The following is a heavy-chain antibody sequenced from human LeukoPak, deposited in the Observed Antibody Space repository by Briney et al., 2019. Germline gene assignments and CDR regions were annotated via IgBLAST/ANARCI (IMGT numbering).Heavy chain of an antibody. Sequence: ASVKVSCKTSKNMFTGYFMHWVRQAPGQGLEWIGWINPNSGGTLFARRFQGRVTMTRDTSIGATHMELSRLTSDDTALYYCAAQCNDDFCYKRDYMDVWGKGTMVIVSS. CDR2: INPNSGGT. CDR1: KNMFTGYF. D-gene: IGHD2-2*02. J-gene: IGHJ6*03. CDR3: AAQCNDDFCYKRDYMDV. V-gene: IGHV1-2*02.